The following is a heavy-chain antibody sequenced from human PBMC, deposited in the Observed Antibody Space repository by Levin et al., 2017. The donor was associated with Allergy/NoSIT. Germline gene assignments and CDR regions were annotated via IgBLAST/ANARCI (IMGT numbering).Heavy chain of an antibody. Sequence: GSLRLSCTVSGGSISSSSYYWGWIRQPPGKGLEWIGSIYYSGSTYYNPSLKSRVTISVDTSKNQFSLKLSSVTAADTAVYYCARHGLWFGEYLMLIDAFDIWGQGTMVTVSS. CDR2: IYYSGST. D-gene: IGHD3-10*01. CDR1: GGSISSSSYY. J-gene: IGHJ3*02. V-gene: IGHV4-39*01. CDR3: ARHGLWFGEYLMLIDAFDI.